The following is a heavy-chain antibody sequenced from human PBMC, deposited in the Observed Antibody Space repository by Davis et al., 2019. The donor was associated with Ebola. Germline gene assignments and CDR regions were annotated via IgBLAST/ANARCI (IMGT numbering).Heavy chain of an antibody. D-gene: IGHD4-11*01. CDR1: GGSVSSGSYY. Sequence: MPSETLSLTCTVSGGSVSSGSYYWSWIRQPPGKGLEWIGEINHSGSTNYNPSLKSRVTISVDTSKNQFSLKLSSVTAADTAVYYCARIKMTTVIDYGMDVWGQGTTVTVSS. V-gene: IGHV4-61*01. CDR3: ARIKMTTVIDYGMDV. CDR2: INHSGST. J-gene: IGHJ6*02.